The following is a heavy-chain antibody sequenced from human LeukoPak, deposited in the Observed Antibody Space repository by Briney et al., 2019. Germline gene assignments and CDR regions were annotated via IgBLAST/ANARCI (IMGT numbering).Heavy chain of an antibody. V-gene: IGHV3-30*04. CDR1: GFPFTRNA. Sequence: GGSLRLSCVASGFPFTRNAMHWVRQAPGKGLEWVAVISYDGSNKYYADSVKGRFTISRDNSKNTLYLQMNSLRAEDTAVYYCAEDQTHAPSSSWGEGTLVTVFS. CDR3: AEDQTHAPSSS. CDR2: ISYDGSNK. J-gene: IGHJ4*02. D-gene: IGHD6-13*01.